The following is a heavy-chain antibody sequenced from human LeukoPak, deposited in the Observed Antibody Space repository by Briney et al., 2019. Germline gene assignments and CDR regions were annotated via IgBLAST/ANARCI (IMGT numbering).Heavy chain of an antibody. CDR1: GFTFISYE. Sequence: GGSLRLSCAASGFTFISYEMNWVGQAPGKGREWVSYISNSGSTIYYTASVKGRFTISRDNVKNSLYLQMNCLRAEDTAVYYCAELGITMIGGVWGKGTTVTIPS. CDR2: ISNSGSTI. J-gene: IGHJ6*04. D-gene: IGHD3-10*02. V-gene: IGHV3-48*03. CDR3: AELGITMIGGV.